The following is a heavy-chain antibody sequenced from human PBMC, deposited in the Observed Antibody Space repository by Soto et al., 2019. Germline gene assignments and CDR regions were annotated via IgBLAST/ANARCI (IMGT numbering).Heavy chain of an antibody. CDR1: GGSISSGGYY. J-gene: IGHJ6*02. CDR2: IYYSGST. V-gene: IGHV4-31*03. D-gene: IGHD4-17*01. Sequence: QVQLQESGPGLVKPSQTLSLTCTVSGGSISSGGYYWSWIRQHPGKGLEWIGYIYYSGSTYYNPSLKSRVTIPVDTSKNQFSLKLSSVTAADTAVYYCARASTVTTYLVAYYYYYGMDVWGQGTTVTVSS. CDR3: ARASTVTTYLVAYYYYYGMDV.